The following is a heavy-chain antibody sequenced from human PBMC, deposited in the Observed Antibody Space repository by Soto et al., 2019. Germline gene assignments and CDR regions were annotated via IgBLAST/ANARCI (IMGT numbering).Heavy chain of an antibody. CDR1: GDTISTGGYT. V-gene: IGHV4-30-2*01. J-gene: IGHJ4*02. CDR2: IYHSGNP. Sequence: SETLSLTCDVSGDTISTGGYTWAWIRQPPGKALEWIGHIYHSGNPNYNPSLKSRVTISVDTSKNQFSLKLSSVTAADTAVYYCARGYGRNFDYWGQGTLVTVSS. CDR3: ARGYGRNFDY. D-gene: IGHD5-18*01.